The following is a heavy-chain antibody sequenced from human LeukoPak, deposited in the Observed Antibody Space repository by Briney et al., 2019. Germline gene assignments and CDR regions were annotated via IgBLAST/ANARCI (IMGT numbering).Heavy chain of an antibody. J-gene: IGHJ6*02. CDR2: IYSGGST. CDR3: ARGYCSSTSCYPYYYGMDV. CDR1: GFTVSSNY. V-gene: IGHV3-53*04. D-gene: IGHD2-2*01. Sequence: GGSLTLSCAASGFTVSSNYMSWVRQAPGKGLEWVSVIYSGGSTYYADSVKGRFTISRHNSKNTLYLQMNSLRAEDTAVYYCARGYCSSTSCYPYYYGMDVWGQGTTVTVSS.